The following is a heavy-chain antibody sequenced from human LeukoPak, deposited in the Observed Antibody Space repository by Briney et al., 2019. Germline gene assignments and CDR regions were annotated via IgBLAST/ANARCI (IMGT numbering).Heavy chain of an antibody. CDR3: ARLRTPFWYFDL. D-gene: IGHD2-15*01. J-gene: IGHJ2*01. V-gene: IGHV4-4*07. Sequence: KPSQTLSLTCTVSGGSISSYYWSWIRQAAGKGLEWIGRIDPSGSTNYNPSLSSRVTMSVDTSKNQFSLNLSSVTAADTAVYYCARLRTPFWYFDLWGRGTLVTVSS. CDR2: IDPSGST. CDR1: GGSISSYY.